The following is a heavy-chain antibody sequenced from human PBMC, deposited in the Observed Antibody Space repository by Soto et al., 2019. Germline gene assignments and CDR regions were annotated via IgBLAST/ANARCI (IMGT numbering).Heavy chain of an antibody. CDR2: ISGSGGGT. CDR1: GFTFSSYA. D-gene: IGHD3-10*01. J-gene: IGHJ3*01. V-gene: IGHV3-23*01. CDR3: AISRGSVSYFNPSDAFDF. Sequence: EVQLLDSGGGLVQPGGSLRLSCAASGFTFSSYAMSWGRQAPGKGLEWVSSISGSGGGTYYADSVKGRFTISRDNSKNTLSLQMNSLRAEDTAVYYCAISRGSVSYFNPSDAFDFWAQGTMVTVSS.